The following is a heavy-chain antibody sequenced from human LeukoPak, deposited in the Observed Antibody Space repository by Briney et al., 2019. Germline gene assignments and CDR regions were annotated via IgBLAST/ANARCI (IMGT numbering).Heavy chain of an antibody. CDR1: GFTVSSDY. CDR2: IYSGGST. D-gene: IGHD4-17*01. J-gene: IGHJ4*02. CDR3: ARELRAGFDY. Sequence: GGSLRLSCAASGFTVSSDYMSWVRQAPGKGLEWVSIIYSGGSTYYADSVKGRFTISRDNSKNTLYLQMNSLRAEDTAVYYCARELRAGFDYWGQGTLVTVSS. V-gene: IGHV3-53*01.